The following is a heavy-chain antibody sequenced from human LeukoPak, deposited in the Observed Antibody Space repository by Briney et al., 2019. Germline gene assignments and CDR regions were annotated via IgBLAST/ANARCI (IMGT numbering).Heavy chain of an antibody. CDR1: GYTFTSYG. CDR3: ARGLGYCSGGSCYLENFDY. J-gene: IGHJ4*02. CDR2: ISAYNGNT. D-gene: IGHD2-15*01. Sequence: GASVKVSCKASGYTFTSYGISWVRQAPGQGLEWMGWISAYNGNTNYAQKLQGRVTMTRNTSISTAYMELSSLRSEDTAVYYCARGLGYCSGGSCYLENFDYWGQGTLVTVSS. V-gene: IGHV1-18*01.